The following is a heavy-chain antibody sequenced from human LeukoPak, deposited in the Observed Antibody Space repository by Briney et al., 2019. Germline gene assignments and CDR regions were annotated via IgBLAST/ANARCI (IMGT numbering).Heavy chain of an antibody. CDR3: AKGGLAEYFQF. V-gene: IGHV4-4*02. CDR1: GSSISSSTW. Sequence: SGTLSLTCAVSGSSISSSTWWSWVRQPPGKGLEWIGEIYHSGSTNYNPSLKSRVTISVDKSKNQFSLRLSSVTAADTAVYYCAKGGLAEYFQFWGQGTLVTVSS. CDR2: IYHSGST. D-gene: IGHD2-15*01. J-gene: IGHJ1*01.